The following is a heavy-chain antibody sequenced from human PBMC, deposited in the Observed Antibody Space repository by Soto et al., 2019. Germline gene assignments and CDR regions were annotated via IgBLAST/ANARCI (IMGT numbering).Heavy chain of an antibody. CDR2: IGTSGSYI. D-gene: IGHD1-26*01. Sequence: PGGSLRLSCAVSGFIFSRYSMNWVRQAPGKGLEWVSSIGTSGSYIYDTDSVKGRFTISRDNTKDSLYLQMNSLRAEDTAIYYCARGSAFIGLDYRGQGTPVTVSP. J-gene: IGHJ4*02. CDR1: GFIFSRYS. CDR3: ARGSAFIGLDY. V-gene: IGHV3-21*01.